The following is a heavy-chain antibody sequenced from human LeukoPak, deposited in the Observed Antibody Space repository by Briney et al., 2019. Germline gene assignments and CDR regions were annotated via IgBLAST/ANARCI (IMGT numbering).Heavy chain of an antibody. V-gene: IGHV4-30-2*01. Sequence: SETLSLTCTVSGGSISSGGYYWSWIRQPPGKGLEWIGYIYHSGSTYYNPSLRSRVTISVDRSKNQFSLKLSSVTAADTAVYYCARNGGWYVDYWGQGTLVTVSS. CDR1: GGSISSGGYY. CDR2: IYHSGST. D-gene: IGHD6-19*01. CDR3: ARNGGWYVDY. J-gene: IGHJ4*02.